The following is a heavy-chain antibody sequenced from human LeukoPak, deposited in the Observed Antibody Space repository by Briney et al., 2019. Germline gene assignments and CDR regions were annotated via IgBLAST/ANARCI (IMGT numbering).Heavy chain of an antibody. V-gene: IGHV3-72*01. CDR2: TRNKAESYKT. CDR1: GFSFSNHY. CDR3: AKDLGSSSSWYLGDY. D-gene: IGHD6-13*01. J-gene: IGHJ4*02. Sequence: GGSLRLSCAASGFSFSNHYINWVRQTPGKGLEWVGRTRNKAESYKTEYAASVQGRFTISRDDSKKSLFLHMNSLKTEDTAVYYCAKDLGSSSSWYLGDYWGQGTLVTVSS.